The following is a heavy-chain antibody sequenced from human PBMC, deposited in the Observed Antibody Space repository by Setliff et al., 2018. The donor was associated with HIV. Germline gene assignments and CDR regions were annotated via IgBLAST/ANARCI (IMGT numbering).Heavy chain of an antibody. CDR3: ARGLSFYDPGGFDY. CDR1: GGSISSYY. D-gene: IGHD3-22*01. CDR2: IYTSGSI. V-gene: IGHV4-4*09. Sequence: LSLTCTVSGGSISSYYWSWIRQPPGKGLEWIGYIYTSGSINYNPSLKSRVTISVDTSKNQFSLKLSSVTAADTAVYYCARGLSFYDPGGFDYWGQGTLVTVSS. J-gene: IGHJ4*02.